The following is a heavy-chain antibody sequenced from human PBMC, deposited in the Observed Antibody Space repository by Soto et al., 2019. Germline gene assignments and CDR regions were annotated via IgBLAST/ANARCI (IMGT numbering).Heavy chain of an antibody. D-gene: IGHD3-10*01. Sequence: PGGSLRLSCAASGFTFSSYSMNWVRQAPGKGLEWVSYISSSSSTIYYADSVKGRFTISRDNAKNPLYLQMNSLRAEDTAVYYCAKEGRFGESLGLNYYYGMDVWGQGTTVTVSS. V-gene: IGHV3-48*01. CDR1: GFTFSSYS. J-gene: IGHJ6*02. CDR3: AKEGRFGESLGLNYYYGMDV. CDR2: ISSSSSTI.